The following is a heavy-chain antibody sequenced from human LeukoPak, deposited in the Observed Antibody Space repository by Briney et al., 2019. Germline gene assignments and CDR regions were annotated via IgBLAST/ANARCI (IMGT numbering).Heavy chain of an antibody. V-gene: IGHV3-48*03. D-gene: IGHD5-18*01. J-gene: IGHJ4*02. Sequence: GGSLRLSCAASGFTFSDYEMTWVRQAPGKGLKWVAYISSSGTTIYYPDSVKGRFTISRDNARNSLFLQMNSLRAEDTVVYYCARDRGYNYGDFDYWGRGTLVTVSS. CDR2: ISSSGTTI. CDR3: ARDRGYNYGDFDY. CDR1: GFTFSDYE.